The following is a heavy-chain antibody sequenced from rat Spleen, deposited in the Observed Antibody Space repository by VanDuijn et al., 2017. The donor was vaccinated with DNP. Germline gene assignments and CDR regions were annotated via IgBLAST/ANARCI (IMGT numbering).Heavy chain of an antibody. Sequence: QVQLKESGPGLVQPSQTLSLICSVSGFSLTGYNVHWVRQPTGKGLEWMGIMWTNGSTDYNSALKSRLTISRDTSKSQVFLKRSSLQTEDRATYYCAREAILRPFDYWGQGVMVTVSS. V-gene: IGHV2-30*01. CDR3: AREAILRPFDY. D-gene: IGHD1-6*01. CDR1: GFSLTGYN. CDR2: MWTNGST. J-gene: IGHJ2*01.